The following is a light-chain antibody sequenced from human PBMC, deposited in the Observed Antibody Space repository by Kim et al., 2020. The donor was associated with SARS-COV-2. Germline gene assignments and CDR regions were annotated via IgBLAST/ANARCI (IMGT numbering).Light chain of an antibody. CDR1: QSVSSN. CDR2: GAS. V-gene: IGKV3-15*01. CDR3: QQYINWPRT. J-gene: IGKJ1*01. Sequence: EIVMTQSPVTVSVSPGERATLSCRASQSVSSNLAWYQQKPGQAPRLLIYGASTRATDIPPRFSGSGSGTEFTLTISSLQSEDFAVYFCQQYINWPRTFGQGTKVDIK.